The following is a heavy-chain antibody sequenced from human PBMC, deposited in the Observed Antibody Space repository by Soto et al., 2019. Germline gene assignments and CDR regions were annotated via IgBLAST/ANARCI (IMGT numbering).Heavy chain of an antibody. V-gene: IGHV4-34*01. Sequence: PSETLSLTCAVYGGSFSGYYWSWIRQPPGKGLEWIGEINHSGSTNYNPSLKSRVTISVDTSKNQFSLKLSSVTAADTAVYYCARVDVITFGGVIVDYYYYGMDVWGQGATVTVSS. CDR1: GGSFSGYY. CDR2: INHSGST. CDR3: ARVDVITFGGVIVDYYYYGMDV. D-gene: IGHD3-16*02. J-gene: IGHJ6*02.